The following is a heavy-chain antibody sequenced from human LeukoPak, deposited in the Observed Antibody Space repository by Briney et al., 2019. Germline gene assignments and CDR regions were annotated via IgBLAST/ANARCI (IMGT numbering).Heavy chain of an antibody. D-gene: IGHD1-26*01. J-gene: IGHJ4*02. CDR2: ISSSGSTI. CDR3: TRDPSNSGSYSRLDY. CDR1: GFTFSSYE. V-gene: IGHV3-48*03. Sequence: GGSLRLSCAASGFTFSSYEMNWVRQAPGKGLKWVSYISSSGSTIYYADSVKGRFTISRDNAKNSLYLQMNSLRAEDTALYYCTRDPSNSGSYSRLDYWGQGTLVTVSS.